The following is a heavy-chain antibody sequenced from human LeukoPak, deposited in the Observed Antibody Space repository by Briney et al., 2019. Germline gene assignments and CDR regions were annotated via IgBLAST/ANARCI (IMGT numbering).Heavy chain of an antibody. CDR2: IRSKSDGGTA. Sequence: GGSLRLSCAASGLIFSRKWMTWVRQAPGKGLEWIGRIRSKSDGGTADYAAPVKGRFTISRDDSKDTLSLQMNSLKDEGTAVYYCASYNQFDAFDFWGQGTMVTVSS. D-gene: IGHD3-10*01. CDR3: ASYNQFDAFDF. J-gene: IGHJ3*01. CDR1: GLIFSRKW. V-gene: IGHV3-15*01.